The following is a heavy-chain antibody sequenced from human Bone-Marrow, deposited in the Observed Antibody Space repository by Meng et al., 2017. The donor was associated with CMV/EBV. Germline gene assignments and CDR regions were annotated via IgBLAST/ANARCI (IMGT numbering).Heavy chain of an antibody. Sequence: SGHTLVKPTETLTLTCTVSGFSLSNARMGVSWIRQPPGKALEWLAHIFSNDEKSYSTSLKSRLTISKDTSKSQVVLTMTNMDPVDTATYYCARIGPSDYDFWSGEPRYYFDYWGQGTLVTVSS. CDR3: ARIGPSDYDFWSGEPRYYFDY. CDR1: GFSLSNARMG. D-gene: IGHD3-3*01. J-gene: IGHJ4*02. CDR2: IFSNDEK. V-gene: IGHV2-26*01.